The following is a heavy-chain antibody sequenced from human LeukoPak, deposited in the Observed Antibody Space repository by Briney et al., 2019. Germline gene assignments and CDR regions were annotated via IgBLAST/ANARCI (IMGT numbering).Heavy chain of an antibody. D-gene: IGHD2-15*01. CDR2: ISSSGSTV. CDR3: ATPLKLPPGYYGMDV. J-gene: IGHJ6*04. V-gene: IGHV3-48*03. CDR1: GFTFSSYE. Sequence: GGSLRLSCAAPGFTFSSYEMKWVRQAPGKGLEWVSYISSSGSTVYYADSVKGRFTISRDNAKNSLYLQVNSLRAEDTAVYYCATPLKLPPGYYGMDVWGKGTTVTVSS.